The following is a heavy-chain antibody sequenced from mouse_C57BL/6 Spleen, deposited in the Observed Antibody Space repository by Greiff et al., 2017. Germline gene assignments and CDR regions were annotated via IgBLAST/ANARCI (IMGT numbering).Heavy chain of an antibody. CDR2: ISSGSSTI. CDR3: AKGGRYYAMDY. CDR1: GFTFSDYG. Sequence: EVNVVESGGGLVKPGGSLQLSCAASGFTFSDYGMHWVRQAPEKGLEWVAYISSGSSTIYYADTVKGRFTISRDNAKNTLFLQMTSLRSEDTAMYYCAKGGRYYAMDYWGQGTSVTVSS. V-gene: IGHV5-17*01. J-gene: IGHJ4*01.